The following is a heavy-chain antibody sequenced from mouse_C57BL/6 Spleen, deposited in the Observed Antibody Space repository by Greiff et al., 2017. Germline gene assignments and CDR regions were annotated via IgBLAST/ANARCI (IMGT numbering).Heavy chain of an antibody. CDR3: ARSPYYYGLYYFDY. CDR2: IRNKANGYTT. V-gene: IGHV7-3*01. Sequence: EVKVVESGGGLVQPGGSLSLSCAASGFTFTDYYMSWVRQPPGKALEWLGFIRNKANGYTTEYSASVKGRFTISRDNSQSILYLQMNALRAEDSATYYCARSPYYYGLYYFDYWGQGTTLTVSS. D-gene: IGHD1-1*01. J-gene: IGHJ2*01. CDR1: GFTFTDYY.